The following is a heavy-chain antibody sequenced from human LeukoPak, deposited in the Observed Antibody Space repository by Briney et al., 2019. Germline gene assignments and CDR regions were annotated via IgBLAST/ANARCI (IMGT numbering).Heavy chain of an antibody. D-gene: IGHD5-24*01. CDR2: IYYRGST. CDR3: VRVQADGHSDV. Sequence: SATLSLTCTVSGGSISSYYWSWIRQPPGKGLGWIGYIYYRGSTKYNPSLESRVTISVDMSKNQFSLKLNSVTAADTAVYYCVRVQADGHSDVWGQGTMVTVSS. CDR1: GGSISSYY. J-gene: IGHJ3*01. V-gene: IGHV4-59*01.